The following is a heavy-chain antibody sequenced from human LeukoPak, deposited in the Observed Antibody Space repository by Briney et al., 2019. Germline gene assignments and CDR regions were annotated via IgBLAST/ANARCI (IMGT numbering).Heavy chain of an antibody. Sequence: GGFLRLSCAGSGFMLSSYWMSWVRQAPGKGLEWVANIKQDGSEKYYVDSVKGRFTISRDNAKNSLYLQMNRLRAEDTAVYYCAREGSQSASATYPGNDWGQGTLVTVSS. J-gene: IGHJ4*02. CDR3: AREGSQSASATYPGND. V-gene: IGHV3-7*01. D-gene: IGHD3-10*01. CDR2: IKQDGSEK. CDR1: GFMLSSYW.